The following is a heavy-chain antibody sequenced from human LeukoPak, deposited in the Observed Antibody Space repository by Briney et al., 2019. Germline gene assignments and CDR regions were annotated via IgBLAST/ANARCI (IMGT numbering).Heavy chain of an antibody. CDR2: ISSSGSYI. D-gene: IGHD1-26*01. CDR3: ARAPSYGGSYWFDP. J-gene: IGHJ5*02. Sequence: GGSLRLSCAASGFDFSTYSMYWVRQAPGKGLDWVSSISSSGSYIYYADSLKGRFTISRDNAKNSLYLQMNSLRVEDTAVYYCARAPSYGGSYWFDPWGQGTLVTVSS. V-gene: IGHV3-21*01. CDR1: GFDFSTYS.